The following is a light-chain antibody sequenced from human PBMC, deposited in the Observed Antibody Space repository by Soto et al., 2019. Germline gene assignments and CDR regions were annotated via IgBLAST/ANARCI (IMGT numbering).Light chain of an antibody. Sequence: QSVLTQPPSVSAAPGQTVTISCSGSSSNIGNKYVSWYQQVPGAAPKLLIYENDKRPSGIPDRFSGSKSDTSATLGITGLQTGDEADYYCGTWDTSLSAAVFGGGTQLTVL. CDR2: END. CDR1: SSNIGNKY. V-gene: IGLV1-51*02. CDR3: GTWDTSLSAAV. J-gene: IGLJ7*01.